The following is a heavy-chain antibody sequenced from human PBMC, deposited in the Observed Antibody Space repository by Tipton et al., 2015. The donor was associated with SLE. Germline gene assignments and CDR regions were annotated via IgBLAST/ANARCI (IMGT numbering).Heavy chain of an antibody. D-gene: IGHD1-26*01. V-gene: IGHV4-38-2*02. CDR1: GYSISSGYY. J-gene: IGHJ4*02. CDR2: INHSGST. CDR3: ARGPAGGGSYGASCFDY. Sequence: TLSLTCTVSGYSISSGYYWGWIRQPPGKGLEWIGEINHSGSTNYNPSLKSRVTISVDTSKNQFSLKLSSVTAADTAVYYCARGPAGGGSYGASCFDYWGQGTLVTVSS.